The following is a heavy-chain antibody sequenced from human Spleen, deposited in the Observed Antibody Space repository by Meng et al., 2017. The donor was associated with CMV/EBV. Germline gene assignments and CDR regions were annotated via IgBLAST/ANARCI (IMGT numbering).Heavy chain of an antibody. V-gene: IGHV3-21*01. J-gene: IGHJ4*02. CDR1: GFTVSSSY. D-gene: IGHD3-22*01. CDR2: ISSSSTYI. Sequence: GGSLRLSCATSGFTVSSSYMHWVRQAPGKGLEWVSSISSSSTYIYYGDSMKGRFTISRDNAKNSLYLQMNTLRAEDTAVYYCARGTHYDYDSSGYFYWGQGTLVTVSS. CDR3: ARGTHYDYDSSGYFY.